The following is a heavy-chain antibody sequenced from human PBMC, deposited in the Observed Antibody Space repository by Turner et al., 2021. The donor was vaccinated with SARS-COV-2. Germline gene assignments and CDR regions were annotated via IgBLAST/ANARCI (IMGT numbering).Heavy chain of an antibody. CDR1: GSTGSSNY. CDR3: AREVSGSSNTGVHFDS. Sequence: EVPQVEPGGGLAQPGESLGSPCAASGSTGSSNYMSWVRQAPGKGLEWVSVIYSGGSTYYTDSVQGRFTISRDNSKNTLYPQMNSLRAEDTAVYYCAREVSGSSNTGVHFDSWGQGTPVTVSS. V-gene: IGHV3-66*01. D-gene: IGHD3-10*01. J-gene: IGHJ4*02. CDR2: IYSGGST.